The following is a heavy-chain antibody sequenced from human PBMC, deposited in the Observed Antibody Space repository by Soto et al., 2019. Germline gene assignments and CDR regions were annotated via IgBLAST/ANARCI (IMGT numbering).Heavy chain of an antibody. Sequence: GGSLRLSCAASGFTFSSYAMSWVRQAPGKGLEWVSVISCNGGNTYYADSVKGRFTISRDNSKNTLYLQMNSLRAEDTAVYYCAKHSGSYYGFDYWGQGTLVTVSS. CDR2: ISCNGGNT. V-gene: IGHV3-23*01. CDR3: AKHSGSYYGFDY. D-gene: IGHD1-26*01. CDR1: GFTFSSYA. J-gene: IGHJ4*02.